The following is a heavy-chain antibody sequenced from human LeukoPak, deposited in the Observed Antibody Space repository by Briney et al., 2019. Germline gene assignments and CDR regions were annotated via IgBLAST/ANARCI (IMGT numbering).Heavy chain of an antibody. Sequence: SVKVSCKASGSTFGKFGISWLRQAPGQGLEWMGGIIPFSGTTNYAQKFQDRVTITADESTSTAYLELSSLRSEDTAVYCCATYSYGYYNWFDPWGQGTLVTVSS. CDR2: IIPFSGTT. CDR1: GSTFGKFG. CDR3: ATYSYGYYNWFDP. J-gene: IGHJ5*02. D-gene: IGHD5-18*01. V-gene: IGHV1-69*13.